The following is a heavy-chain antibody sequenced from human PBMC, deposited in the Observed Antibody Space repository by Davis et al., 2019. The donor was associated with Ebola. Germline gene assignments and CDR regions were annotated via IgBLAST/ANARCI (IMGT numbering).Heavy chain of an antibody. V-gene: IGHV3-23*01. D-gene: IGHD3-22*01. CDR3: ARGGYYDSNGYSHAAFDI. Sequence: GESLKISCAASGFTFSSYAMTWVRQAPGKGLEWVSAISGSGGSTYYADSVKGRFTVSRDNSKNTVYLQMYSLRAEDTAMYYCARGGYYDSNGYSHAAFDIWGQGTMVTVSS. J-gene: IGHJ3*02. CDR1: GFTFSSYA. CDR2: ISGSGGST.